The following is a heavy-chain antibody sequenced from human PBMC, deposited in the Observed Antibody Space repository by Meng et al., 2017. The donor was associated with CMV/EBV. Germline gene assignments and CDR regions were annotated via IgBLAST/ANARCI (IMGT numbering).Heavy chain of an antibody. CDR2: ISYDGSNK. CDR3: ARDQGDGMDV. D-gene: IGHD3-16*01. V-gene: IGHV3-30*04. J-gene: IGHJ6*02. CDR1: GFTFSSYA. Sequence: GESLKIPCAASGFTFSSYAMHWVRQAPGKGLEWVAVISYDGSNKYYADSVKGRFTISRDNSKNTLYLQMNSLRAEDTAVYYCARDQGDGMDVWGQGTTVTVSS.